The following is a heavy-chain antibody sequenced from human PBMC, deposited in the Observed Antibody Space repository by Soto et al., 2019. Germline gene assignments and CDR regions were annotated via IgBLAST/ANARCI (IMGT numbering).Heavy chain of an antibody. V-gene: IGHV3-30-3*01. CDR3: ARAHYYYGSGSYYNSPDY. Sequence: GGSLRLSCAASGFTFSSYAMHWVRQAPGKGLEWVAVISYDGSNKYYADSVKGRFTISRDNSKNTLYLQMNSLRAEDTAVYYCARAHYYYGSGSYYNSPDYWGQGTLVTVS. CDR1: GFTFSSYA. CDR2: ISYDGSNK. J-gene: IGHJ4*02. D-gene: IGHD3-10*01.